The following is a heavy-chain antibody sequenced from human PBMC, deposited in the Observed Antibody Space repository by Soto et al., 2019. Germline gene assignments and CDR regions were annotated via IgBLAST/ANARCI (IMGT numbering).Heavy chain of an antibody. Sequence: GGSLRLSCAASGFTFSSYAMHWVRQAPGKGLEWVAVISYDGSNKYYADSVKGRFTISRDNSKNTLYLQMNSLRAEDTAVYYCARGRVGYSPTDAFDIWGQGTMVTVSS. J-gene: IGHJ3*02. D-gene: IGHD5-18*01. V-gene: IGHV3-30*04. CDR2: ISYDGSNK. CDR3: ARGRVGYSPTDAFDI. CDR1: GFTFSSYA.